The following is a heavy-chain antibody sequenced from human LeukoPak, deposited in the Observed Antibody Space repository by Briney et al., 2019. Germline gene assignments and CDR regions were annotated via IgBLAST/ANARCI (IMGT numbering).Heavy chain of an antibody. CDR3: RWSPINTAMDQLDS. Sequence: PPGGSLRLSCAASGFTFSSNSMNWVRQAPGKGLVWVSLISSDGSTTNYADSVKGRFTISRDNAKNTLYLQMNSLRAEDTAVYYCRWSPINTAMDQLDSWGQGTLVTVSS. V-gene: IGHV3-74*01. J-gene: IGHJ4*02. CDR2: ISSDGSTT. D-gene: IGHD5-18*01. CDR1: GFTFSSNS.